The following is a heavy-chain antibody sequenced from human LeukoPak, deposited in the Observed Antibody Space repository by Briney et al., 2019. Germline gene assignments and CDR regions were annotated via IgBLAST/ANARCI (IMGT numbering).Heavy chain of an antibody. CDR2: ISSSSSYI. CDR1: GFTFSSYS. Sequence: GGSLRLSCASSGFTFSSYSMNWVRAAPRTGLEWVSSISSSSSYIYYADSVKGRFTISRDNAQNSLYLQMNRLRAEHPAVHYCARWYSSSSSYYYYYMDVWGKETTVTVSS. V-gene: IGHV3-21*01. D-gene: IGHD6-6*01. J-gene: IGHJ6*03. CDR3: ARWYSSSSSYYYYYMDV.